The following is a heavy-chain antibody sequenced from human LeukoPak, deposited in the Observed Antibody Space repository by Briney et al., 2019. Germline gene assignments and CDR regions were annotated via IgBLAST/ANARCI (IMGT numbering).Heavy chain of an antibody. CDR3: ARDEYSGLYYYTDV. V-gene: IGHV3-48*03. J-gene: IGHJ6*03. CDR1: GFSFSSYE. D-gene: IGHD5-12*01. Sequence: GGSLRLSCAASGFSFSSYEMNWVRQAPGKGLEWVSYIGSTTNSIYYADSVKGRFTISRDNAKKSLHLQMNRLRAQVTAVYYCARDEYSGLYYYTDVWGKGTTVTVSS. CDR2: IGSTTNSI.